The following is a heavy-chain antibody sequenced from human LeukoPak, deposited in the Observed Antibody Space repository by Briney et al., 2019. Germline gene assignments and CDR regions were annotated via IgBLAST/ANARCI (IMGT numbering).Heavy chain of an antibody. CDR1: GYTFTSYA. V-gene: IGHV1-3*01. CDR2: INAGNGNT. Sequence: ASVKVSCKASGYTFTSYAMHWVRQAPGQRLEWMGWINAGNGNTKYSQKFQGRVTITRDTSASTAYMELSSLRSEDTAVYYCARSRARVVAATPAFFANWFDPWGQGTLVTVSS. J-gene: IGHJ5*02. D-gene: IGHD2-15*01. CDR3: ARSRARVVAATPAFFANWFDP.